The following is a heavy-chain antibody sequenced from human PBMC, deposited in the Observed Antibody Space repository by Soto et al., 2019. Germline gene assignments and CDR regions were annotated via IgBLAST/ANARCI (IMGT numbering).Heavy chain of an antibody. D-gene: IGHD4-4*01. J-gene: IGHJ6*02. CDR2: VHPNSGGT. CDR1: GYTFSVYH. Sequence: QVHLVQSGAEVKQPGASVKVSCKASGYTFSVYHMHWVRPAPGQGLEWMGWVHPNSGGTNYAQSFEGRVTMTRDTSINTASMDLSRRPSDDTAVYYCAKELQRGIDVWGQGTRVT. V-gene: IGHV1-2*02. CDR3: AKELQRGIDV.